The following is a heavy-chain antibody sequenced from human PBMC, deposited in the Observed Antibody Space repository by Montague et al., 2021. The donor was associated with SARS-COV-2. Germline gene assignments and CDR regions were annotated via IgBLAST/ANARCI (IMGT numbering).Heavy chain of an antibody. V-gene: IGHV3-20*04. D-gene: IGHD6-6*01. CDR3: ARDRYSISPYFDY. J-gene: IGHJ4*02. CDR2: INWNGDST. Sequence: SLRLSCAASGFIFDNYGMSWVRRVPGKGLEWVSIINWNGDSTGYADSVKGRFTISRDNAKNSLSLQMNSLRAEDTALYYCARDRYSISPYFDYWGQGILVTVSS. CDR1: GFIFDNYG.